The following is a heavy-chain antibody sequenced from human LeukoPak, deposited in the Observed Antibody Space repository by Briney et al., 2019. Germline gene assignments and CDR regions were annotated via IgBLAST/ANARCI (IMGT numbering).Heavy chain of an antibody. CDR2: IHYTGGA. CDR3: ARGNILSGYCFDF. D-gene: IGHD3-9*01. CDR1: GGSISGYY. V-gene: IGHV4-34*01. J-gene: IGHJ4*02. Sequence: SETLSLTCAVYGGSISGYYWSWIRQPPGKGLEWVGEIHYTGGASYNPSLKSRATISIDTSKNQLSLKLSSVTAADTAVYYCARGNILSGYCFDFWGQGALVTVSS.